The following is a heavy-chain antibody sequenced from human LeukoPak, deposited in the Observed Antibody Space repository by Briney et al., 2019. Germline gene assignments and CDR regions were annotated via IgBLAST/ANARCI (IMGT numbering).Heavy chain of an antibody. CDR3: ARDPPRIVVVVAATNYYGMDV. D-gene: IGHD2-15*01. J-gene: IGHJ6*02. CDR2: ISAYNGNT. Sequence: ASVKVSCKASGGTFISYAISWVRQAPGQGLEWMGWISAYNGNTNYAQKLQGRVTMTTDTSTSTAYMELRSLRSDDTAVYYCARDPPRIVVVVAATNYYGMDVWGQGTTVTVSS. V-gene: IGHV1-18*01. CDR1: GGTFISYA.